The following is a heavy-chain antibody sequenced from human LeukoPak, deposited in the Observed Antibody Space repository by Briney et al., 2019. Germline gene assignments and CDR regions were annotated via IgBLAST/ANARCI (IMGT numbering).Heavy chain of an antibody. V-gene: IGHV3-23*01. CDR1: GFTFTNHG. CDR2: ISDSGGYT. J-gene: IGHJ4*02. CDR3: AKGGSYRSQPYFDY. D-gene: IGHD3-16*02. Sequence: GGTLRLSCGASGFTFTNHGTSWVRQAPGKGLEWVSSISDSGGYTFYADSVKGRFTISRDNSKNTVYLQMNSLRAEDTAVYYCAKGGSYRSQPYFDYWGQGTPVTVSS.